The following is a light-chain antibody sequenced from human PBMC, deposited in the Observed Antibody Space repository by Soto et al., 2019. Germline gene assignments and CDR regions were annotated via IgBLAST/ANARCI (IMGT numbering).Light chain of an antibody. CDR2: GAS. CDR3: QQSYSTPRT. CDR1: HIINTY. V-gene: IGKV1-39*01. J-gene: IGKJ1*01. Sequence: DIQMTQSPSSLSASVVDRVTITCRASHIINTYLNWYQQKPGKAPKLLIYGASSLQSGVPSRFSGSGSGTDFTLTINSLQPEDFATYYCQQSYSTPRTFGQGTKMEIE.